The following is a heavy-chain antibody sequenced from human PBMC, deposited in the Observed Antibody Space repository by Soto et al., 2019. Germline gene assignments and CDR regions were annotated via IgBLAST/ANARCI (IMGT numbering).Heavy chain of an antibody. CDR2: IYPGGSDT. J-gene: IGHJ3*02. V-gene: IGHV5-51*01. D-gene: IGHD6-13*01. CDR1: GYSFTSYW. CDR3: LRPYSSRVALAFDS. Sequence: GESLKISCKGSGYSFTSYWIGWVRQMPGKGLEWMGIIYPGGSDTRYSPSFQGQVTISADKSISTAYLQWSSLKVSDTAMYYCLRPYSSRVALAFDSWGQGTMVTVSS.